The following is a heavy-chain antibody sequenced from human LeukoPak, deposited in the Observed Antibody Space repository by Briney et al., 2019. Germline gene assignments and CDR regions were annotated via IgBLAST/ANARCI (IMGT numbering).Heavy chain of an antibody. D-gene: IGHD3-22*01. V-gene: IGHV3-23*01. CDR2: ISGSGDST. J-gene: IGHJ4*02. Sequence: GGSLRLSCAASGFTFSSFALSWVRQAPGKGLEWVSSISGSGDSTYYMESVKGRFTISRDFSKNTVFLHMNSLRAEDTAMYYCARGDDSGYYDYFDYWGQGALVTVSS. CDR1: GFTFSSFA. CDR3: ARGDDSGYYDYFDY.